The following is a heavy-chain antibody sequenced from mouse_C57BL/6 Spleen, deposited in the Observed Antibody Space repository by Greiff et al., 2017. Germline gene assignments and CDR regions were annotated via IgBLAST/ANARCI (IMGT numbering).Heavy chain of an antibody. CDR3: ARGGLLRAMDY. J-gene: IGHJ4*01. V-gene: IGHV5-17*01. CDR2: ISSGSITI. CDR1: GFTFSDYG. D-gene: IGHD1-1*01. Sequence: EVQLVESGGGLVKPGGSLKLSCAASGFTFSDYGMHWVRQGPEKGLGWVAYISSGSITISYADTVKGRFTISRDNAKNTLFLQMTSLRSEDTAMYYCARGGLLRAMDYWGQGTSVTVSS.